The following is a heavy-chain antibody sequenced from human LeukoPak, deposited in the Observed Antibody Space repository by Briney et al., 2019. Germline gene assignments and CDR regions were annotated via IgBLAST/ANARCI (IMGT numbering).Heavy chain of an antibody. CDR2: INTDGTAT. J-gene: IGHJ4*02. CDR1: GLTLSSYW. CDR3: VRDSNLSFDY. V-gene: IGHV3-74*01. Sequence: GCLRLSCAASGLTLSSYWMHWVRQAPGKGLVWVSHINTDGTATTYADSVKGRFTISRDNAKNTLYLQMNSLRAEDTAVYYCVRDSNLSFDYWGQGALVTVSS. D-gene: IGHD1-14*01.